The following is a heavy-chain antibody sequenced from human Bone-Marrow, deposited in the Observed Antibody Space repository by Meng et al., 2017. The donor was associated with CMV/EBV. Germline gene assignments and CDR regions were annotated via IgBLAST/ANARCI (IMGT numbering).Heavy chain of an antibody. CDR3: ARDRGYCSGDSCYGPFDD. Sequence: SETLSLTCAVSGGSISSSNWWSWVRQPPGKGLEWIGEIYHSGNINYNPSLKSRVTISVDKSKNQFSLKLNSVTAADTAVYYCARDRGYCSGDSCYGPFDDWGHGTLVTVSS. V-gene: IGHV4-4*02. D-gene: IGHD2-15*01. CDR2: IYHSGNI. J-gene: IGHJ4*01. CDR1: GGSISSSNW.